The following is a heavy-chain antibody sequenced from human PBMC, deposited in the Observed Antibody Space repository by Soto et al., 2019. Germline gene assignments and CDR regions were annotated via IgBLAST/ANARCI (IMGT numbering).Heavy chain of an antibody. V-gene: IGHV4-39*01. CDR2: IYYSGST. J-gene: IGHJ4*02. CDR3: ARHTPAISISDH. CDR1: GGSISSSSYY. D-gene: IGHD2-15*01. Sequence: QLQLQESGPGLVKPSETLSLTCTVSGGSISSSSYYWGWIRQPPGKGLEWIGSIYYSGSTYYNPSLKSRVTISVDTSKNQFSLKLSSVTAADTAVYYCARHTPAISISDHWGQGPLVTVSS.